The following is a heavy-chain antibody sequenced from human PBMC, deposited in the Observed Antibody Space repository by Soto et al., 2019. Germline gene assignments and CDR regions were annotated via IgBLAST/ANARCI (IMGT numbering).Heavy chain of an antibody. J-gene: IGHJ4*02. CDR3: ARQYGSGSFDY. V-gene: IGHV5-51*01. CDR1: GYDFNSYW. D-gene: IGHD3-10*01. CDR2: IYPGDSDI. Sequence: GESLKISCKASGYDFNSYWLGWVRQMPGKGLEWMGIIYPGDSDIRYSPSFEGQVTISTDKSISTAYLQWSGLEASDTAMVYCARQYGSGSFDYWGQGIMVTVSS.